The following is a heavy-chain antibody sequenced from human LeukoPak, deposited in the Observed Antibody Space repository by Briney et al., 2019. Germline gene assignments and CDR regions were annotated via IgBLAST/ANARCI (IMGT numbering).Heavy chain of an antibody. V-gene: IGHV3-11*01. Sequence: GGSLRLSCAASGFTFSDYYMSWIRQAPGKGLEWVSYISSSGSTIYYADSVKGRFTISRDNAKNSLYLQMNSLRAEDTAVYYCAKSRNFWPGSSGFDYWGQGTLVTVSS. J-gene: IGHJ4*02. CDR1: GFTFSDYY. D-gene: IGHD3/OR15-3a*01. CDR2: ISSSGSTI. CDR3: AKSRNFWPGSSGFDY.